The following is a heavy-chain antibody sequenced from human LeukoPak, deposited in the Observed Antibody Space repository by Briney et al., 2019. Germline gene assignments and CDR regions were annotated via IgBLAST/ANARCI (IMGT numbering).Heavy chain of an antibody. CDR1: GFSFSTYA. CDR2: ISGSGESS. D-gene: IGHD3-10*01. CDR3: VRRGSGSSSPFAY. V-gene: IGHV3-23*01. J-gene: IGHJ4*02. Sequence: GGSLRLSCAASGFSFSTYAMSWARQAPGKGLEGLSGISGSGESSYYAASVKGRLTISRDNSNNTLYLQMTSLRADDTALYYCVRRGSGSSSPFAYWGQGALVIVSS.